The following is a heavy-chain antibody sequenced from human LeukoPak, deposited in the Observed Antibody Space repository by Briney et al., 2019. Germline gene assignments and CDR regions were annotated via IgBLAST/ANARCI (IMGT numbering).Heavy chain of an antibody. CDR1: GCSISSSSYY. D-gene: IGHD2-2*01. CDR3: TSLKTVPAATTYYYYGMDV. V-gene: IGHV4-39*01. Sequence: PSETLSLTCTVSGCSISSSSYYWVWIGQPPGKGLEWIGSIYYSGSTYYNPSLKSRVTLSVDTSNNQFSLKLSSVTAADTAVYYCTSLKTVPAATTYYYYGMDVWGQGTTVTVSS. J-gene: IGHJ6*02. CDR2: IYYSGST.